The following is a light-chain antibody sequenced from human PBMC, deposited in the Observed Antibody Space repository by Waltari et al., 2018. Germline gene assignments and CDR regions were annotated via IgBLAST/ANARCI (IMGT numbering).Light chain of an antibody. J-gene: IGKJ4*01. CDR1: ESVKNN. Sequence: TCRCSESVKNNLAWYQHQPGKAPKVLVHKASRLESGVASRFSGSGYGTEFTLTISSLEPDDFATYYCHQYNTLPLTFGGGTKVEIK. V-gene: IGKV1-5*03. CDR3: HQYNTLPLT. CDR2: KAS.